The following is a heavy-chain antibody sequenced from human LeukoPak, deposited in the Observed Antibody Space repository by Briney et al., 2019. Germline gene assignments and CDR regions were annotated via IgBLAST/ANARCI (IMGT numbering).Heavy chain of an antibody. D-gene: IGHD7-27*01. J-gene: IGHJ4*02. CDR3: AREPETRTGEGDY. CDR1: GFTFSDYY. V-gene: IGHV3-11*04. Sequence: GGSLRLSCAASGFTFSDYYMSWIRQAPGKGLEWVSYISSTGTTIYYADSVKGRFTISRDNAKNSLYLEMNSLRAEDTAVYYCAREPETRTGEGDYWGQGTLVTVSS. CDR2: ISSTGTTI.